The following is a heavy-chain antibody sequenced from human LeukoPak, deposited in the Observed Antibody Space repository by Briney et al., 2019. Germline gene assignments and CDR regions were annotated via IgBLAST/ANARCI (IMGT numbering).Heavy chain of an antibody. J-gene: IGHJ4*02. CDR1: GFTFSSYA. Sequence: GGSLRLSCAASGFTFSSYAMSWVRQAPGKGLEWVSAISGSGGSTYYADSVKGRFTISRDNSKNTPYLQMNSLRAADTAVYYCSKEGCVIVVVVAGQFDYWGQGTLVTVSS. CDR3: SKEGCVIVVVVAGQFDY. V-gene: IGHV3-23*01. D-gene: IGHD2-15*01. CDR2: ISGSGGST.